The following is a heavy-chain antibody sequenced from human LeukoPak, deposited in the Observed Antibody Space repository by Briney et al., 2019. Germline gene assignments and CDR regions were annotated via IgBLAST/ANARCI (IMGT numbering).Heavy chain of an antibody. CDR2: IYSDGTA. V-gene: IGHV3-53*01. J-gene: IGHJ5*02. CDR3: VRDLT. Sequence: GGSLRLSCAASGFTFSNNRMSWVRQAPGGGLGWVSVIYSDGTAYYADPVKGRFTISRDNSKSTLYLQMNSLKADDTAVYYCVRDLTWGQGTLVTVSS. CDR1: GFTFSNNR.